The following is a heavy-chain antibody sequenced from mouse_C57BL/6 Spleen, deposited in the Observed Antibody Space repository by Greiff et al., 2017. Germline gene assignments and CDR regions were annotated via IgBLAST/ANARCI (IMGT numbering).Heavy chain of an antibody. Sequence: EVQLVESGTVLARPGASVKMSCKTSGYTFTSYWMHWVKQRPGQGLEWIGAIYPGNSDTSYNQKFKGKAKLTAVTSASTAYMELSSLTNEDSAVYYCTNPYDYDGVYYFDYWGQGTTLTVSS. J-gene: IGHJ2*01. CDR1: GYTFTSYW. CDR2: IYPGNSDT. D-gene: IGHD2-4*01. CDR3: TNPYDYDGVYYFDY. V-gene: IGHV1-5*01.